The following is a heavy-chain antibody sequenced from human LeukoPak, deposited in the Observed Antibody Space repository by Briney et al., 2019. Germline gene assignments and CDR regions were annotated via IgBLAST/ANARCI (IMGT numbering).Heavy chain of an antibody. CDR3: ARGPMIVVVPFDY. CDR2: INPNSGGT. V-gene: IGHV1-2*02. Sequence: ASVKVSCKAAGYTFTGYYMHWVRQAPGQGLEGMGWINPNSGGTNYAQKFQGRVTMTRDTPISTAYMELSRLRSDDTAVYYCARGPMIVVVPFDYWGQGTLVTVSS. D-gene: IGHD3-22*01. J-gene: IGHJ4*02. CDR1: GYTFTGYY.